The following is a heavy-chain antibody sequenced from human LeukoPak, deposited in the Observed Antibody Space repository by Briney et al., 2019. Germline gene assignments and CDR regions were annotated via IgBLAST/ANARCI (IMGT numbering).Heavy chain of an antibody. Sequence: GGSLRLSCAASGFTVSSNYMSWVRQAPGRGLEWVSVIYSGRGTNYADSVKGRFTISRDNSKNTLYLQMNSLRAEDTAVYCCAAQWDGGTGAFDIWGQGTMVTVSS. CDR1: GFTVSSNY. D-gene: IGHD1-26*01. V-gene: IGHV3-66*01. CDR3: AAQWDGGTGAFDI. J-gene: IGHJ3*02. CDR2: IYSGRGT.